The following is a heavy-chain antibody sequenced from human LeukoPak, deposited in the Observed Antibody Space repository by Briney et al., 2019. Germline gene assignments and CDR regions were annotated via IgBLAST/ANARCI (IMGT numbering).Heavy chain of an antibody. CDR2: INHSGST. CDR1: GGSFSGYY. Sequence: SETLSLTCGVYGGSFSGYYWSWIRQPPGKGLEWIGEINHSGSTNYNPSLKSRVTISVDTSKNQFSLKLSSVTAADTAVYYCARGFLARCTHRNYYYYMDVWGKGTTVTVSS. V-gene: IGHV4-34*01. J-gene: IGHJ6*03. D-gene: IGHD2-8*01. CDR3: ARGFLARCTHRNYYYYMDV.